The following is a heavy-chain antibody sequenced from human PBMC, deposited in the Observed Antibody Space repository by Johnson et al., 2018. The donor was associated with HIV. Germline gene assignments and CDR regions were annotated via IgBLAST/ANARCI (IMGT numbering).Heavy chain of an antibody. CDR2: ISWNSGSI. J-gene: IGHJ3*02. V-gene: IGHV3-9*01. CDR3: ARDRRGHLSWSSDAFDI. CDR1: GFTFDDYG. D-gene: IGHD6-13*01. Sequence: VQLVESGGGLVQPGRSLRLSCVTSGFTFDDYGMHWVRQAAGKGLEWVSGISWNSGSIAYGDSVKGRFTISRDNAKNSLYVQMKSLRAEDTAVYYCARDRRGHLSWSSDAFDIWGQGTMVTVSS.